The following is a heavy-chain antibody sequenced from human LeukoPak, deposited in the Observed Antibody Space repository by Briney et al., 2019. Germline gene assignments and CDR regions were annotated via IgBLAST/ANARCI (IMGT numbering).Heavy chain of an antibody. D-gene: IGHD6-25*01. J-gene: IGHJ4*02. CDR1: GGSISSYY. CDR2: IYYSGST. V-gene: IGHV4-59*01. CDR3: ARTLFSGWTQYYFDY. Sequence: SETLSLTCTVSGGSISSYYWSWIRQPPGKGLEWLGYIYYSGSTNYNPSLKSRVTISVDTSKNQFSLKLSSVTAADTAVYYCARTLFSGWTQYYFDYWGQGTLVTVSS.